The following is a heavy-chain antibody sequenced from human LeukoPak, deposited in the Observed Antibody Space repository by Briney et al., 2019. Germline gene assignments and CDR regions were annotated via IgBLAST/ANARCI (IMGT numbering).Heavy chain of an antibody. J-gene: IGHJ4*02. V-gene: IGHV3-23*01. Sequence: GGSLRLSCAVSGITLSNYGMSWVRQAPGKGLEWVAGISDSGGRTNYADSVKGRFTISRDNPKNTLYLQMNSLRAEDTAVYYCAKARSHVFDYWGQGTLVTVSS. CDR3: AKARSHVFDY. CDR1: GITLSNYG. D-gene: IGHD6-13*01. CDR2: ISDSGGRT.